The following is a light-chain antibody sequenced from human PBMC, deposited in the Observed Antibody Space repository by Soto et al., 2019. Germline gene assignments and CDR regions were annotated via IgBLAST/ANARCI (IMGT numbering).Light chain of an antibody. CDR3: QTWDSGIRV. V-gene: IGLV4-69*01. J-gene: IGLJ3*02. CDR1: SGHIDYG. CDR2: LNSDGSH. Sequence: QLVLTQSPSASASLGASVKLTCTLTSGHIDYGIAWHQQQPEKGPRYLMKLNSDGSHSKGDGIPDRFSGSSSGAEHYLTISTLRSEDEADYYCQTWDSGIRVFGGGTKLTVL.